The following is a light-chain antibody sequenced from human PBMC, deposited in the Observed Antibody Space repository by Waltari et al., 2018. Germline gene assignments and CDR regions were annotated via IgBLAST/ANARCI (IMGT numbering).Light chain of an antibody. CDR3: CSYAGSYTWV. CDR2: DDN. CDR1: SSDVGHYNL. V-gene: IGLV2-23*01. J-gene: IGLJ3*02. Sequence: QSALTQPASVSGSPGQSLTISFTVTSSDVGHYNLVSWYQQYPGKAPKVMIYDDNRRPAGVSDRFSGSKSGNTASLTSSGVQAEDEADYYCCSYAGSYTWVFGGGTKLTVL.